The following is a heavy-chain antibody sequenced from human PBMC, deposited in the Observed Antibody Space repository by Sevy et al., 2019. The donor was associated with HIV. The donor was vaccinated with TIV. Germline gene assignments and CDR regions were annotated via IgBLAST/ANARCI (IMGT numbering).Heavy chain of an antibody. V-gene: IGHV3-30-3*01. CDR2: ISYDGSSK. CDR3: ARDSGYSGYDYPGNY. D-gene: IGHD5-12*01. CDR1: GFTFSTYP. Sequence: GGSLRLSCAASGFTFSTYPMHWVRQAPGRGLEWVAAISYDGSSKYYAVSLKGRFTISRDNSKETLYLQMNSLRPEDTAFYYCARDSGYSGYDYPGNYWGQGTLVTVSS. J-gene: IGHJ4*02.